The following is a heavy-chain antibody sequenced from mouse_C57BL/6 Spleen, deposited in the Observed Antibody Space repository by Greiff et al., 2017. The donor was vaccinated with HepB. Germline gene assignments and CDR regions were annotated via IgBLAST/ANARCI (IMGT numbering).Heavy chain of an antibody. V-gene: IGHV1-81*01. CDR3: ARDYSNYEAY. J-gene: IGHJ3*01. Sequence: LEESGAELARPGASVKLSCKASGYTFTSYGISWVKQRTGQGLEWIGEIYPRSGNTYYNEKFKGKATLTADKSSSTAYMELRSLTSEDSAVYFCARDYSNYEAYWGQGTLVTVSA. CDR1: GYTFTSYG. CDR2: IYPRSGNT. D-gene: IGHD2-5*01.